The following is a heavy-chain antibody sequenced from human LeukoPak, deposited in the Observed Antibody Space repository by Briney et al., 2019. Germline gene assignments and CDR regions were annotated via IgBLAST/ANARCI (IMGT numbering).Heavy chain of an antibody. J-gene: IGHJ4*02. D-gene: IGHD4-23*01. CDR1: GYSISSGYY. V-gene: IGHV4-38-2*02. Sequence: SETLSLTCTVSGYSISSGYYWGWIRQPPGKGLEWIGEIYHSGSTNYNPSLKSRVTISVDKSKNQFSLKLSSVTAADTAVYYCARRRNYGGNSGALDYWGQGTLVTVSS. CDR3: ARRRNYGGNSGALDY. CDR2: IYHSGST.